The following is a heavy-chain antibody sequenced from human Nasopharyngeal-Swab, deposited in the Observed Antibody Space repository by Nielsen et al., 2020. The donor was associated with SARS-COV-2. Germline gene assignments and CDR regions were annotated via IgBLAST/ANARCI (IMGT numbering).Heavy chain of an antibody. J-gene: IGHJ5*02. D-gene: IGHD4-17*01. CDR2: IYWDDDK. Sequence: SGPTLVKPTQTLTLTCTFSGFSLSTSGVGVGWIRQPPGKALEWLALIYWDDDKRYSPSLKSRFTITKDTSKNQVVLTMTNMDPVDTATYYCAHRLTTVTTSSFDPWGQGTLVTVSS. CDR3: AHRLTTVTTSSFDP. V-gene: IGHV2-5*02. CDR1: GFSLSTSGVG.